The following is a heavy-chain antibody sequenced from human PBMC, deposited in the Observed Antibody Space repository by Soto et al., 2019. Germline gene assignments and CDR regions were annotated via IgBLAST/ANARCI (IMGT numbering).Heavy chain of an antibody. CDR2: ISAYNGNT. CDR3: ARAAGYFCSCGFYSARY. D-gene: IGHD3-22*01. J-gene: IGHJ4*02. CDR1: GSTFTRYG. V-gene: IGHV1-18*01. Sequence: ASVKVSLTASGSTFTRYGRSWVRQAPGQGREWMGWISAYNGNTNYAQKLQGRVTMTTDTSTSTAYMELRRRRSDDTAVYYCARAAGYFCSCGFYSARYWGQGTLVTVSS.